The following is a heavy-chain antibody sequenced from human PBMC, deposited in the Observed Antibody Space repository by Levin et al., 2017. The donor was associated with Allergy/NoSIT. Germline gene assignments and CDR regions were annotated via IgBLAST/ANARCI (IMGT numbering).Heavy chain of an antibody. CDR1: GFTFSNSW. J-gene: IGHJ4*02. CDR3: AKSGRATASEYYYFDY. D-gene: IGHD6-6*01. CDR2: IKEDGSQK. Sequence: LGESLKISCAASGFTFSNSWMSWVRQAPGKGLEWVANIKEDGSQKYYVDSVKGRFTISRDSAKNSLYLQMNSLRVEDTAVYFCAKSGRATASEYYYFDYWGQGTLVTVSS. V-gene: IGHV3-7*02.